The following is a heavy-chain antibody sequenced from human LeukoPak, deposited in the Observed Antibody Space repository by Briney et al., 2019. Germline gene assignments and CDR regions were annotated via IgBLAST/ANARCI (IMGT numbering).Heavy chain of an antibody. V-gene: IGHV4-59*01. D-gene: IGHD2-21*02. CDR2: IYYSGST. J-gene: IGHJ3*02. CDR1: GGSISSYY. Sequence: SETLSLTCTVSGGSISSYYWSWIRQPPGKGLEWIEYIYYSGSTNYNPSLKSRVTISVDTSKNQFSLKLSSVTAADTAVYYCAREQLVVVTATNAFDIWGQGTMVTVSS. CDR3: AREQLVVVTATNAFDI.